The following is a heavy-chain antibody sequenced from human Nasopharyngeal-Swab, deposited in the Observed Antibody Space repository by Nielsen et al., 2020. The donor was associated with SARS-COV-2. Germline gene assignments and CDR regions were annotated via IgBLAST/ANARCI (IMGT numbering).Heavy chain of an antibody. CDR3: ASTPYSSGWYGPRSANYGMDV. J-gene: IGHJ6*02. Sequence: WLRQAPGQGLEWMGGIIPIFGTANYAQKFQGRVTITADESTSTAYMELSSLRSEDTAVYYCASTPYSSGWYGPRSANYGMDVWGQGTTVTVSS. V-gene: IGHV1-69*01. CDR2: IIPIFGTA. D-gene: IGHD6-19*01.